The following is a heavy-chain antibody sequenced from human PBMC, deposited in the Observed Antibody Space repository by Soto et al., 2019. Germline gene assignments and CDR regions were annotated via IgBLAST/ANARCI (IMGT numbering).Heavy chain of an antibody. CDR3: AKVFDLNYYGMDV. J-gene: IGHJ6*02. V-gene: IGHV3-30*18. CDR1: GFTFSSYG. CDR2: ISYDGSNK. Sequence: QVQLVESGGGVVQPGRSLRLSCAASGFTFSSYGMHWVRQAPGKGLEWVAVISYDGSNKYYADSVKGRFTISRDNSKNTLYLQMNSLRAEDTAVYYCAKVFDLNYYGMDVWGQGTTVTVSS.